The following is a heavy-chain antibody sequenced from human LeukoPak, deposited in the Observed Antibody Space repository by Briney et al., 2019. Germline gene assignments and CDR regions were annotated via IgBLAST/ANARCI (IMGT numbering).Heavy chain of an antibody. CDR2: ISFDESNK. V-gene: IGHV3-30*18. Sequence: PGGSLRLSCAASGFTFSTYGMHWVRQAPGKGLEWVAIISFDESNKYYADSVKGRFTISRDNSKNTLFLQMTSLRAEDTAVYYCAKHPGDFTGIVNYYYMDLWGKGTTVTVSS. CDR3: AKHPGDFTGIVNYYYMDL. CDR1: GFTFSTYG. D-gene: IGHD1-26*01. J-gene: IGHJ6*03.